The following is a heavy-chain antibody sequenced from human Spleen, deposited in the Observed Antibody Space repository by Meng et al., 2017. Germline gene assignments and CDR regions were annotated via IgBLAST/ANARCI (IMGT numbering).Heavy chain of an antibody. Sequence: QVQLQPWGAGLLKPSETLSLTCVVSGGSFSDYYWSWIRQPPGKWLEWIGEINHSGSTNYNPSLESRATISVDTSQNNLSLKLSSVTAADSAVYYCARGPTTMAHDFDYWGQGTLVTVSS. CDR2: INHSGST. V-gene: IGHV4-34*01. CDR1: GGSFSDYY. J-gene: IGHJ4*02. CDR3: ARGPTTMAHDFDY. D-gene: IGHD4-11*01.